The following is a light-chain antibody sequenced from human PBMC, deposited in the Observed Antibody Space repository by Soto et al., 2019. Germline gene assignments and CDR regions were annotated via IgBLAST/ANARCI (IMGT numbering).Light chain of an antibody. V-gene: IGKV1-8*01. CDR3: QQYYSYPPIT. CDR1: QGISSY. Sequence: AIRMTQSPSSFSASTGDRVTITCRASQGISSYLAWYQQKPGKAPNLLIYAASTLQSGVPSRFSGSGSWTDFTLTISCLQSEDFATYYCQQYYSYPPITFGQGTRLEIK. CDR2: AAS. J-gene: IGKJ5*01.